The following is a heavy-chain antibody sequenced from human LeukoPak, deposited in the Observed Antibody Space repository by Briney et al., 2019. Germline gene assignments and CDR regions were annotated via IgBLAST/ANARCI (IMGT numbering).Heavy chain of an antibody. Sequence: GGSLRLSCAASGFTFSRDWMHWVRQAPGKGPVWVSRIGDDGSITTYADSVKGRFTISRDNAKSTMFLQMNSLRAEDTAVYFCARRYYETNVYDRHFDHWGQGILVTVSS. D-gene: IGHD3-22*01. J-gene: IGHJ4*02. CDR2: IGDDGSIT. CDR1: GFTFSRDW. CDR3: ARRYYETNVYDRHFDH. V-gene: IGHV3-74*03.